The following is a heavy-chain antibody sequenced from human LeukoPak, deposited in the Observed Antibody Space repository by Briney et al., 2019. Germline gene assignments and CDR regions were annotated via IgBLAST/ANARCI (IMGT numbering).Heavy chain of an antibody. CDR1: GFTFRSYG. J-gene: IGHJ3*02. V-gene: IGHV3-66*01. Sequence: GGSLRLSCAASGFTFRSYGMSWVRQAPGKGLEWVSVIYSGGSTYYADSVKGRFTISRDNSKNTLYLQMNSLRAEDTAVYYCARELYITMVRGVIQDAFDIWGQGTMVTVSS. D-gene: IGHD3-10*01. CDR3: ARELYITMVRGVIQDAFDI. CDR2: IYSGGST.